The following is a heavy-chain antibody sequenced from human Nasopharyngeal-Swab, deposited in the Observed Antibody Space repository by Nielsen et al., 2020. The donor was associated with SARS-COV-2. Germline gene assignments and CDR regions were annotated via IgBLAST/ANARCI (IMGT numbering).Heavy chain of an antibody. V-gene: IGHV5-51*01. CDR2: IYPGDSDT. CDR3: VAGGTSGWRTWGY. Sequence: GESLKISCKTSGYTFPSYWIAWVRQMPGKGLEWMGSIYPGDSDTRYSPSFEGQVTISADKTITTAYLQGSSLKDSDTAMYYCVAGGTSGWRTWGYWGQGTLVTVSS. CDR1: GYTFPSYW. D-gene: IGHD6-19*01. J-gene: IGHJ4*02.